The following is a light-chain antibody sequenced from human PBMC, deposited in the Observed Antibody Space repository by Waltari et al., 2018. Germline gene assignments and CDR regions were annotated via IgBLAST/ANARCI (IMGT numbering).Light chain of an antibody. Sequence: QSALTQPASVSGSPGQSITIPCTGSSSDDGGYDFVSWYEYHPVQAPKVIIYDVNKRPSGVSDRFSGSKSGNTASLTISGLQAEDEATFYCSSQSTKNGVIFGGGTKVTVL. V-gene: IGLV2-14*03. CDR3: SSQSTKNGVI. CDR2: DVN. J-gene: IGLJ2*01. CDR1: SSDDGGYDF.